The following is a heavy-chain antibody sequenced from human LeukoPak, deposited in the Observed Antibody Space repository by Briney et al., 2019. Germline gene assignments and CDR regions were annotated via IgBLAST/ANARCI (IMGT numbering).Heavy chain of an antibody. J-gene: IGHJ4*02. CDR3: ARDKEAAVDFWSGYYPL. D-gene: IGHD3-3*01. CDR2: IKRDGSEK. CDR1: GFTFSTYW. Sequence: PGGSLRLSCAASGFTFSTYWMGLVRQAPGKGLEWVANIKRDGSEKYYGDSVKGRFTVSRDNAMNSLYLQMTSLRAEDTAVYYCARDKEAAVDFWSGYYPLWGQGTLVIVSS. V-gene: IGHV3-7*01.